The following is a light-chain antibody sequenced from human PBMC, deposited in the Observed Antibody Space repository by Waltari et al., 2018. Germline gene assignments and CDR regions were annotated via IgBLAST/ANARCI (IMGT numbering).Light chain of an antibody. CDR2: GAS. Sequence: DIQMTQSPSSLSASVGDRVTITCRASQGINNYLAWVQQKPGKAPKSLISGASTLQSGVSSNFSGSGSGTDFTLTINSLQPEDFATYYCQQYNFYPPTFGGGTTVE. CDR3: QQYNFYPPT. CDR1: QGINNY. V-gene: IGKV1-16*02. J-gene: IGKJ4*01.